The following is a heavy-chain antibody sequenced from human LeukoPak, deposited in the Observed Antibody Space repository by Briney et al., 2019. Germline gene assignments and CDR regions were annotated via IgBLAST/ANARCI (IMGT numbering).Heavy chain of an antibody. V-gene: IGHV3-23*01. J-gene: IGHJ4*02. D-gene: IGHD5-18*01. Sequence: GGSLRLSCAASGFTFGSYAMSWVRQAPGKGLEWVSAITGSGVSTHYADSVKGRFTISRDNSKDSLYLQMSSLRAEDTAVYYCAKDSGYTYGLSPYYFDCWGQGTLVTVSS. CDR3: AKDSGYTYGLSPYYFDC. CDR1: GFTFGSYA. CDR2: ITGSGVST.